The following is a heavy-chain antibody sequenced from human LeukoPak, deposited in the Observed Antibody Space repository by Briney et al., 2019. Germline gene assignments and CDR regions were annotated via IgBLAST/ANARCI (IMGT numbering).Heavy chain of an antibody. V-gene: IGHV3-48*01. CDR1: GFTFSSYS. Sequence: GGSLRLSCAASGFTFSSYSMTWVRQAPGKGLEWVSYISSSSSTIYYADSVKGRFTISRDNSKNTLYLQMNSLRAEDTAVYYCARGPPPGWDIVGHVGYLDPWGQGTLVTVSS. J-gene: IGHJ5*02. CDR3: ARGPPPGWDIVGHVGYLDP. CDR2: ISSSSSTI. D-gene: IGHD2-15*01.